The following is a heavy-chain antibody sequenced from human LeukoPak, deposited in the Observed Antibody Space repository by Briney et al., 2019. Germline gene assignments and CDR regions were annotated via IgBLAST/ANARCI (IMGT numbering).Heavy chain of an antibody. D-gene: IGHD3-10*01. V-gene: IGHV3-23*01. J-gene: IGHJ5*02. Sequence: GGSLRLSCAASGFTFSSYAMSWVRQAPGKGLELVSAISGSGGSTYYADSVKGRFTISRDNSKNTLYLQMNSLRAEDTAVYYCAKDRATMVRGVILGWFDPWGQGTLVTVSS. CDR2: ISGSGGST. CDR3: AKDRATMVRGVILGWFDP. CDR1: GFTFSSYA.